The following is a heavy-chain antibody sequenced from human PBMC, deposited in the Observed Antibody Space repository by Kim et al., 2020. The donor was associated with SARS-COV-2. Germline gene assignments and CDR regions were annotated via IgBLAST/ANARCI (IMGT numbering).Heavy chain of an antibody. J-gene: IGHJ6*02. CDR3: ARVGSYYYGMDV. V-gene: IGHV4-59*01. Sequence: NYNPSLKRRVTISVDTSKNQFSLKLSSVTAADTAVYYCARVGSYYYGMDVWGQGTTVTVSS.